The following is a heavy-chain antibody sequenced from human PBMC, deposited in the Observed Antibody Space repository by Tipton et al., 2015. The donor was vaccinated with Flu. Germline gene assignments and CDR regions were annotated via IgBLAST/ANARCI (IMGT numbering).Heavy chain of an antibody. V-gene: IGHV4-59*01. CDR1: GDSLRSYY. CDR2: VYYSGTP. Sequence: LRLSCTVSGDSLRSYYWSWIRQSPGKGLEWIGQVYYSGTPNYNPSLKSRVTISLDKSKNQFSLNMNSVTTADTAVFYCARGGWEPHGGWFDPWGQGILVTVSS. D-gene: IGHD1-26*01. CDR3: ARGGWEPHGGWFDP. J-gene: IGHJ5*02.